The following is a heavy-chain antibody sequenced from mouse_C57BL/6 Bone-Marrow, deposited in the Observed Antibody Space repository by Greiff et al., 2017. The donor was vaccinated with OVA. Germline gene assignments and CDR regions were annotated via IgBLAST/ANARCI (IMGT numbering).Heavy chain of an antibody. V-gene: IGHV14-3*01. J-gene: IGHJ2*01. CDR3: ASFITTVDYFDY. CDR2: IDPANGNT. Sequence: EVKLMESVAELVRPGASVKLSCTASGFNIKNTYKHWVKQRPEQGLEWIGRIDPANGNTKYAPKFQGKATITADTSSNTAYLQLSSLTSEDTAIYYCASFITTVDYFDYWGQGTTLTVSS. D-gene: IGHD1-1*01. CDR1: GFNIKNTY.